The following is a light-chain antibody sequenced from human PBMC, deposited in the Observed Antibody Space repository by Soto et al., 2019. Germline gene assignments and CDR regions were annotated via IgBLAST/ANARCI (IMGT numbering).Light chain of an antibody. CDR2: GAS. V-gene: IGKV3-20*01. CDR3: QQFGSSPT. CDR1: QSIGSTY. Sequence: EIVLTQSPGTLSLSPGERATLSCRASQSIGSTYLVWYQQKPAQAPRLLIYGASNRATVTPDMFSGSGSGTDFTLTISRLDAEDFALYYCQQFGSSPTFGQGTKVEIK. J-gene: IGKJ1*01.